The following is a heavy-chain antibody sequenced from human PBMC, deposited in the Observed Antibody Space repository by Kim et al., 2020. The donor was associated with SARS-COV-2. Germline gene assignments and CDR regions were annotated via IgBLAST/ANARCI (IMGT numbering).Heavy chain of an antibody. V-gene: IGHV3-33*06. CDR1: GFIFTDYG. D-gene: IGHD2-15*01. CDR2: IWYDGSKK. CDR3: AKAHCSGGYCKILLYNGMDV. J-gene: IGHJ6*02. Sequence: GGSLRLSCAASGFIFTDYGMHWVRQAPGKGLEWVTVIWYDGSKKYYADSVKGRFTISRDNSKNTLYLQMDSLRAEDTAVYYCAKAHCSGGYCKILLYNGMDVWGQGTTVTVSS.